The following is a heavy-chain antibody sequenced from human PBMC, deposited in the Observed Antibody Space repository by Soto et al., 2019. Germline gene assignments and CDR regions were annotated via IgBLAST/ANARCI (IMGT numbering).Heavy chain of an antibody. V-gene: IGHV3-48*03. Sequence: KAPGKGLDWVSHVGSSGTTIYHADSVKVRFTVSRDNTKNSLYLQMSSLRVEDTAVYHCPRVRLGELSLEYWGQGTLVTVS. J-gene: IGHJ4*02. D-gene: IGHD3-16*02. CDR3: PRVRLGELSLEY. CDR2: VGSSGTTI.